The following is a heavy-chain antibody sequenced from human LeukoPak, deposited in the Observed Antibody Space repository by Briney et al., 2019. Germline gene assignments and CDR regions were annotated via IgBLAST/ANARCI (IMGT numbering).Heavy chain of an antibody. Sequence: GGSLRLSCAASGFTFSNSYMHWVRQAPGKGLEWLSYMNREGGIIGHADSVKGRFTMSRDNARDTPHLQMNSLRDDDTAVYFCVRGTTNWYGVDYWGRGTLVTVSS. CDR3: VRGTTNWYGVDY. J-gene: IGHJ4*02. CDR2: MNREGGII. D-gene: IGHD1-20*01. CDR1: GFTFSNSY. V-gene: IGHV3-74*01.